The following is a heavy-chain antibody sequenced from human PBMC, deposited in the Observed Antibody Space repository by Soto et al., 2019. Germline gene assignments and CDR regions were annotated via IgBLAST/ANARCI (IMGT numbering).Heavy chain of an antibody. CDR2: ISYDGSNK. D-gene: IGHD1-26*01. Sequence: QVQLVESGGGVVQPGRSLRLSCAASGFTFSSYGMHWVRQAPGKGLEWVAVISYDGSNKYYADSVKGRFTISRDKSKNTLYLQMNCLRAEDTAVYYCAKDLVGARRGDVDYWGQGTLVTVSS. CDR1: GFTFSSYG. CDR3: AKDLVGARRGDVDY. J-gene: IGHJ4*02. V-gene: IGHV3-30*18.